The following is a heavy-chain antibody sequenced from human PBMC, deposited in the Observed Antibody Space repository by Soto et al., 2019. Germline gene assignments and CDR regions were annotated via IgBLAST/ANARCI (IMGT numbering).Heavy chain of an antibody. Sequence: GGSLRLSCAASGFTLSDYEMNWVRQAPGKGLEWVSYISGGSGRTTFYADSVKGRFTISRDNAKDSLYLQMNSLRAEDTAVYYCARDYGGSSTSCDYLDVWGQGTRVTVSS. D-gene: IGHD2-2*01. CDR3: ARDYGGSSTSCDYLDV. J-gene: IGHJ6*03. V-gene: IGHV3-48*03. CDR1: GFTLSDYE. CDR2: ISGGSGRTT.